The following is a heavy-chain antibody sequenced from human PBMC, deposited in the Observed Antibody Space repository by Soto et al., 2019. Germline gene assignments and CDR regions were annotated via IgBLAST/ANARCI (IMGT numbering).Heavy chain of an antibody. J-gene: IGHJ4*02. CDR3: VKERATTTAFEP. Sequence: GGSLRLSCAASGFTFSIDGMSWVRQSPGKGLEWVSLITDNGGSTYYADSVKGRFTISRDNTKNTLFLQMNSLRAEDTAVYYCVKERATTTAFEPWGQGDLVTV. CDR1: GFTFSIDG. CDR2: ITDNGGST. D-gene: IGHD4-17*01. V-gene: IGHV3-23*01.